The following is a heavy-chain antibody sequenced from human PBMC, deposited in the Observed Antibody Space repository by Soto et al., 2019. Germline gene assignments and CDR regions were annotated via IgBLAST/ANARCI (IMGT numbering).Heavy chain of an antibody. CDR3: ARDSGYDSLDESLYYYAMDV. Sequence: PLKRSCKASGRTFSRDAISWVRQAPGQGLEWMGGIIPIFGTANYAQKFQGRVTITADESTSKAYMELSSLRSEDTAVYYCARDSGYDSLDESLYYYAMDVWGQGTTVTVSS. D-gene: IGHD5-12*01. J-gene: IGHJ6*02. CDR2: IIPIFGTA. V-gene: IGHV1-69*01. CDR1: GRTFSRDA.